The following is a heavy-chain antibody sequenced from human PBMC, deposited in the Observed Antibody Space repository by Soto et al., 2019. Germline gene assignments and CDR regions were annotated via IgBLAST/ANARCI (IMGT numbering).Heavy chain of an antibody. Sequence: GESLKISCKGSGYSFTSYWIGWVRQMPGKGLEWMGIIYPGDSDTRYSPSFQGQVTISADKSISTAYLQWSSLKASDTAMYYCARTYRKYYYDSSGYYYEQAFDIWGQGTMVTVSS. J-gene: IGHJ3*02. CDR3: ARTYRKYYYDSSGYYYEQAFDI. CDR2: IYPGDSDT. D-gene: IGHD3-22*01. V-gene: IGHV5-51*01. CDR1: GYSFTSYW.